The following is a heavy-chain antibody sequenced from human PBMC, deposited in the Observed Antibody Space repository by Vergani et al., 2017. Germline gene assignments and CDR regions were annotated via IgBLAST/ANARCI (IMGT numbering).Heavy chain of an antibody. V-gene: IGHV1-2*02. J-gene: IGHJ6*02. CDR3: ARLYSSSWPPYYCYGMDV. CDR1: GYTFTGYY. D-gene: IGHD6-13*01. Sequence: QVQLVQSGAEVKKPGASVKVSSKASGYTFTGYYMHWVRQAPGQGLEWMGWINPNSGGTNYAQKFQGRVTMTRDTSISTAYMELSRLRSDDTAVYYCARLYSSSWPPYYCYGMDVWGQGTTVTVSS. CDR2: INPNSGGT.